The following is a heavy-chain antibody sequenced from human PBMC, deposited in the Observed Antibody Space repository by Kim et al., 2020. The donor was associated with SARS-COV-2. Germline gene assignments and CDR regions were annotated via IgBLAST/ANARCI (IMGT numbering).Heavy chain of an antibody. V-gene: IGHV3-7*01. J-gene: IGHJ4*02. CDR2: IKQDGSEK. D-gene: IGHD3-10*01. CDR3: ARNGLGGLWFGELSVYFDY. CDR1: GFTFSSYW. Sequence: GGSLRLSCAASGFTFSSYWMSWVRQAPGKGLEWVANIKQDGSEKYYVDSVKGRFTISRDNAKNSLYLQMNSLRAEDTAVYYCARNGLGGLWFGELSVYFDYWGQGTLVTVSS.